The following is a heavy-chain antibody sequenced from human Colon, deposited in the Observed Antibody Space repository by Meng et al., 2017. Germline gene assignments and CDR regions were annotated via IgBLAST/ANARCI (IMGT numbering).Heavy chain of an antibody. CDR1: GYIFRSYG. D-gene: IGHD6-19*01. J-gene: IGHJ1*01. Sequence: QVQLVKSGTEVKKPGAPVKVPCKASGYIFRSYGFSWVRQAPGQGLEWMGWISGYNGDTYYAQKFQDRVTMTTDTSTSTAYMELRSLRSDDTAVYYCARDGKIALAETPSAEYFQHWGQGTLVTVSS. CDR3: ARDGKIALAETPSAEYFQH. CDR2: ISGYNGDT. V-gene: IGHV1-18*01.